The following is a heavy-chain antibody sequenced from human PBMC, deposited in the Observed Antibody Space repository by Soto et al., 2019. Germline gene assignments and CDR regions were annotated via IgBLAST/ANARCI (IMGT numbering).Heavy chain of an antibody. J-gene: IGHJ6*02. CDR1: GFTFSTYS. CDR2: ISSSSSYI. D-gene: IGHD3-22*01. CDR3: ARYDSSGYYWPYYYYGMDV. V-gene: IGHV3-21*01. Sequence: PGGSLRLSCAASGFTFSTYSMNWVRQAPGKGLEWVSSISSSSSYIYYADSVKGRFTTSRDNAKTSLYLQMNSLRAEDTAVYYCARYDSSGYYWPYYYYGMDVWGQGTTVTVSS.